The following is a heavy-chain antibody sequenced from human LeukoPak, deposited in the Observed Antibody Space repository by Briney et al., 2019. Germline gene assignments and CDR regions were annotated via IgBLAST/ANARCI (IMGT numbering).Heavy chain of an antibody. V-gene: IGHV3-13*01. CDR3: ARVAKERVGGVYYFDY. D-gene: IGHD1-1*01. Sequence: QAGGSLRLSCAASGFTFSDYDMHWVRHATGKGLEWVSAIGTAGDTYYTGSVKGRFTISRENAKNSLYLQMNSLRAGDTAVYYCARVAKERVGGVYYFDYWGQGTLVTVSS. J-gene: IGHJ4*02. CDR2: IGTAGDT. CDR1: GFTFSDYD.